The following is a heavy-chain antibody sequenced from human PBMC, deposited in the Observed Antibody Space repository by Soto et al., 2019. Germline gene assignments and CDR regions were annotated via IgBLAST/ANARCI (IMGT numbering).Heavy chain of an antibody. D-gene: IGHD1-1*01. V-gene: IGHV5-51*01. J-gene: IGHJ3*02. Sequence: HGESLKISCKGSGYSFTSYLICWVRQMPVKGLEWMGIIYPGDSDTRYSPSFQGQVTISADKSISTAYLQWSSLKASDTAMYYCARHWRVNQYNWNHGGDAFDIWGQGTMVTV. CDR3: ARHWRVNQYNWNHGGDAFDI. CDR2: IYPGDSDT. CDR1: GYSFTSYL.